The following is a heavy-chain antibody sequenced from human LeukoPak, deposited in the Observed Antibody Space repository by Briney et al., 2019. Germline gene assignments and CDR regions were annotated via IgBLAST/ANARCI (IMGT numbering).Heavy chain of an antibody. Sequence: SETLSLTCAVYGGSFSGYYWSWIRQPPGKGLEWIGEINHSGSTNYNPSLKSRVTISVDTSKNHFSLQLYSVTPEDTAVYYCARGGAWLDLDYWGQGTLVTVSS. CDR1: GGSFSGYY. CDR3: ARGGAWLDLDY. J-gene: IGHJ4*02. V-gene: IGHV4-34*01. CDR2: INHSGST. D-gene: IGHD6-19*01.